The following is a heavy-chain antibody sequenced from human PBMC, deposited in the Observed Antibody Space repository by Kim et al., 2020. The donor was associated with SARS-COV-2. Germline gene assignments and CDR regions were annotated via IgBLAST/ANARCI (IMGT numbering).Heavy chain of an antibody. D-gene: IGHD3-10*01. Sequence: GGSLRLSCSASGFIFSDYAIHWVRQALGKGLEYVSATTRSGDGSFYPASVEDRFTVSRDNSKNTLYLQMSSLRPVDTSVYYCVKYGRDYGAVHWGQETLGTVSS. CDR1: GFIFSDYA. J-gene: IGHJ4*02. CDR3: VKYGRDYGAVH. V-gene: IGHV3-64D*06. CDR2: TTRSGDGS.